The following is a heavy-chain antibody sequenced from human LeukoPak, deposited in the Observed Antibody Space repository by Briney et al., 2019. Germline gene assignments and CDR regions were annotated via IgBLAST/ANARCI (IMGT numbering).Heavy chain of an antibody. Sequence: ASVKVSCKASGYTVTSYYMHWVRQAPGQGLEWMGRINPNSGGTNYAQKFQGRVTMTRDTSISTAYMELSRLRSDDTAVYYCARAPVAVLEGDYWGQGTLVTVSS. J-gene: IGHJ4*02. V-gene: IGHV1-2*06. D-gene: IGHD6-19*01. CDR2: INPNSGGT. CDR1: GYTVTSYY. CDR3: ARAPVAVLEGDY.